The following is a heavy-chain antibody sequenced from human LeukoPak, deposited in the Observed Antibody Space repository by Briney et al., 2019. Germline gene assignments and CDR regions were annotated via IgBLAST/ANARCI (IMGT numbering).Heavy chain of an antibody. D-gene: IGHD3-22*01. Sequence: GGSLRLSCAASGFTFDDYTMHWVRRAPGKGLEWVSVISWHGSTTKYADSVRGRFTISRDNRKNSLSLQMNSLRPEDTALYYCAKDIGDSIGYNYFDTWGQGTLVTVSS. V-gene: IGHV3-43*01. J-gene: IGHJ4*02. CDR1: GFTFDDYT. CDR3: AKDIGDSIGYNYFDT. CDR2: ISWHGSTT.